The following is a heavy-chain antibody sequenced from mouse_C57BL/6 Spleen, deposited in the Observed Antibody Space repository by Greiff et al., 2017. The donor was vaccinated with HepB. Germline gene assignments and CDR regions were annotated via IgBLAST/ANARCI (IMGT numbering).Heavy chain of an antibody. Sequence: EVKLMESGGGLVQPGGSLKLSCAASGIDFSRYWMSWVRRAPGKGLEWIGEINPDSSTINYAPSLKDKFIISRDNAKNTLYLQMSKVRSEDTALYYCARLGNYVDYYAMDYWGQGTSVTVSS. V-gene: IGHV4-1*01. D-gene: IGHD2-1*01. CDR3: ARLGNYVDYYAMDY. CDR1: GIDFSRYW. J-gene: IGHJ4*01. CDR2: INPDSSTI.